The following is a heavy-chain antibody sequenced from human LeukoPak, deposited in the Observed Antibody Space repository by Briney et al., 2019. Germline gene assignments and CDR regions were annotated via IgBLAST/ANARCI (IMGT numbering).Heavy chain of an antibody. Sequence: GGSLRLSCAASGFTFSSYAMSWVRQAPGKGLEWVAVIWYDGSNKYYADSVKGRFTISRDNSKNTLYLQMNSLRAEDTAVYYCARESLSYYYDSSGYLYWGQGTLVTVSS. CDR1: GFTFSSYA. CDR3: ARESLSYYYDSSGYLY. D-gene: IGHD3-22*01. CDR2: IWYDGSNK. V-gene: IGHV3-33*08. J-gene: IGHJ4*02.